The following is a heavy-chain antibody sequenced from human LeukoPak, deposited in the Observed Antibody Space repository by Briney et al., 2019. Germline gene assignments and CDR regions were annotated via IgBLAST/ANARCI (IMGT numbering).Heavy chain of an antibody. D-gene: IGHD3-10*01. V-gene: IGHV4-59*01. J-gene: IGHJ4*02. CDR1: GGSTSSYY. CDR3: ARHYGSGKPWFDY. CDR2: IYYTGST. Sequence: SETLSLTCTVSGGSTSSYYWSWIRQPPGKGLEWIGYIYYTGSTNYNPSLKSRVTISVDTSKNQFSLKLSSVTAADTAVYYCARHYGSGKPWFDYWGQGALVTVSS.